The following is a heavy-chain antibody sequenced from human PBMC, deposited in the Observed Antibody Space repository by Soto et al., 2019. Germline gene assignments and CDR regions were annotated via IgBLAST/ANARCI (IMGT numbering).Heavy chain of an antibody. CDR1: GFTVSSNY. D-gene: IGHD6-13*01. V-gene: IGHV3-53*01. Sequence: EVQRVESGGGLIQPGGSLRLSCAASGFTVSSNYMTLVRQAPGKGLEWVSAIYSGGSTYYADSVKGRFTISRDNSKNTLYLQMNSLRAEDTAVYYCARARSTAAGLFDYWGLGTLVTVSS. J-gene: IGHJ4*02. CDR3: ARARSTAAGLFDY. CDR2: IYSGGST.